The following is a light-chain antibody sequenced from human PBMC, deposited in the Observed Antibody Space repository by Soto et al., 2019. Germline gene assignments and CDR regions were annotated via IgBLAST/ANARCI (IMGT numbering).Light chain of an antibody. CDR3: SAYTVSRTYV. CDR1: SSDVGGYHY. J-gene: IGLJ1*01. V-gene: IGLV2-8*01. Sequence: QSVLTQPPSASGSPGQSVTISCTGTSSDVGGYHYVSWYQQHPGKAPKLMIHEVTKRPSGVPDRFSGSKSGNTASLTVSGLQGEDEADYYCSAYTVSRTYVFGTGTKLTVL. CDR2: EVT.